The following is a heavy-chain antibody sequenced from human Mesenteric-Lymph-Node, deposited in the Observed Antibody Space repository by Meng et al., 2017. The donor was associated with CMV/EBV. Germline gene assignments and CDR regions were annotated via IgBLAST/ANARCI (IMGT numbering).Heavy chain of an antibody. CDR1: GFTFSSYA. Sequence: GESLKISCAASGFTFSSYAMSWVRQAPGKGLEWVATTQEDGTEKFYMDSVKGRFTMFRDNAENSLFLQLNSLRADDTALYYCTRDNGGADYWGQGTLVTVSS. CDR2: TQEDGTEK. V-gene: IGHV3-7*01. D-gene: IGHD3-16*01. CDR3: TRDNGGADY. J-gene: IGHJ4*02.